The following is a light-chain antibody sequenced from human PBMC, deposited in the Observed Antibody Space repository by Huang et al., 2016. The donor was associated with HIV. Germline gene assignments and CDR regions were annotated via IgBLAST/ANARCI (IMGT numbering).Light chain of an antibody. CDR2: AAS. V-gene: IGKV1-NL1*01. CDR1: QGLRNS. CDR3: QQYYSTPL. J-gene: IGKJ4*01. Sequence: DIQLTQSPSSLSASVGDRVTITCRASQGLRNSLAWYQQKPGKAPKLLLYAASRLESGVPSSFSGSGSGTDYTLTISSLQPEDFATYYCQQYYSTPLFGGGTKVEIK.